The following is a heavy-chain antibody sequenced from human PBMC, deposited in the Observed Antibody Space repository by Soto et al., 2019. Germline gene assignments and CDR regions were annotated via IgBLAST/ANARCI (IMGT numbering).Heavy chain of an antibody. D-gene: IGHD2-2*01. J-gene: IGHJ5*02. CDR2: INHSGST. V-gene: IGHV4-34*01. CDR3: ARVPDR. Sequence: PSETLSLTCAVYGGSLSGYYWSWIRQPPGKGLEWIGEINHSGSTNYNPSLKSRVTISVDRSKNQFSLKLSSVTAADTAVYYCARVPDRWGQGTLVTVSS. CDR1: GGSLSGYY.